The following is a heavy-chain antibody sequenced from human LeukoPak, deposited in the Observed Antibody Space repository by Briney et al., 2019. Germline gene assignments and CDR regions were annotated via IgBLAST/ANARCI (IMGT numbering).Heavy chain of an antibody. V-gene: IGHV3-30*02. CDR1: GFTFSSYG. Sequence: GGSLRLSCAASGFTFSSYGMHWVRQAPGKGLEWVAFIRYDGNNKNYADSVKGRFTISRDNSKNTLYLQMDSLRAEDTAVYYCAKVTMIVGYAFDIWGQGTMVTVSS. CDR3: AKVTMIVGYAFDI. D-gene: IGHD3-22*01. J-gene: IGHJ3*02. CDR2: IRYDGNNK.